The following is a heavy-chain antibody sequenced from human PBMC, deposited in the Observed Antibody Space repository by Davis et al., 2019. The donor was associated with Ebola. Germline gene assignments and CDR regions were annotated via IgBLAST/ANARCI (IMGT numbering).Heavy chain of an antibody. V-gene: IGHV3-23*01. CDR3: AKPRWPTMIIASWFDP. CDR2: ISGSGGST. J-gene: IGHJ5*02. Sequence: GESLKISCAASGFTFSSYAMSWVRQAPGKGLEWVSGISGSGGSTYYADSVKGRFTISRDNSKNTLYLQMNSLRAEDTAVYYCAKPRWPTMIIASWFDPWGQGTLVTVSS. CDR1: GFTFSSYA. D-gene: IGHD3-22*01.